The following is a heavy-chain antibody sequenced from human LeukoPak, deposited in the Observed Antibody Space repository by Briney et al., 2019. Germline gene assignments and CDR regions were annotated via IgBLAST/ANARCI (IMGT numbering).Heavy chain of an antibody. Sequence: PGGSLRLSCAASGFPFSSFSMNWVRQAPGKGLEWVSYITSTSSSIYYADSVKGRFTISRDNAKNSLYLQMNSLRDEDTAVYYCARWESGTYLIFDYWGQGTLVTVSS. CDR1: GFPFSSFS. J-gene: IGHJ4*02. CDR3: ARWESGTYLIFDY. D-gene: IGHD1-26*01. CDR2: ITSTSSSI. V-gene: IGHV3-48*02.